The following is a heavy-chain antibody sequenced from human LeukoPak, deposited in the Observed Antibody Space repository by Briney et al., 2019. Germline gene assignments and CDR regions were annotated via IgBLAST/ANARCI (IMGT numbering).Heavy chain of an antibody. Sequence: SVKVSCKASGGTFSSYAISWVRQAPGQGLEWMGGIIPIFGTANYAQKFQGRVTITADESTSTAYMELSSLRPEDTAVYYCARGYPVTTWGASDYWGQGTLVTVSS. CDR3: ARGYPVTTWGASDY. D-gene: IGHD4-17*01. CDR2: IIPIFGTA. CDR1: GGTFSSYA. J-gene: IGHJ4*02. V-gene: IGHV1-69*13.